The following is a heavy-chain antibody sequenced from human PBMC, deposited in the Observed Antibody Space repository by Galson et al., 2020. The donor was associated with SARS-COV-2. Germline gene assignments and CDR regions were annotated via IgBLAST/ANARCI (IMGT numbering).Heavy chain of an antibody. V-gene: IGHV4-59*01. CDR3: ARVGLSGSYYNVLFDAVDS. CDR2: IYYSGST. J-gene: IGHJ3*02. D-gene: IGHD3-10*01. Sequence: SETMSLTCTVSGGSISSYYWSWIRQPPGKGLEWIGYIYYSGSTNYNPSLKSRVTISVDTSKNQFSLKLSSVTAADTAVYYCARVGLSGSYYNVLFDAVDSWGQGTMVTVSS. CDR1: GGSISSYY.